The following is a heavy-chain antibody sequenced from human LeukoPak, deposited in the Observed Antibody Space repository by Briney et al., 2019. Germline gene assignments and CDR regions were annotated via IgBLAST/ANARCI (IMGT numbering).Heavy chain of an antibody. Sequence: ASVKVSCKASGYTFTTYNIHWVRQAHGQGLEWMGRIYAGSSSTIYAQKFQGRVTITRDTSTSTVYMELSSLRSEDTAVYYCARGTYYFDNTNFDYWGQGTLVTVSS. CDR1: GYTFTTYN. D-gene: IGHD3-22*01. J-gene: IGHJ4*02. CDR3: ARGTYYFDNTNFDY. V-gene: IGHV1-46*01. CDR2: IYAGSSST.